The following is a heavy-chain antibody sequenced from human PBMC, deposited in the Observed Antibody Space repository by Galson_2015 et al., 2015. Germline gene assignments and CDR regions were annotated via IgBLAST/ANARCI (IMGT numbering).Heavy chain of an antibody. CDR1: GFTFSSYS. D-gene: IGHD3-3*01. V-gene: IGHV3-30-3*01. Sequence: SLRLSCAVSGFTFSSYSVHWVRQTPGKGLEWVAVISGDGVVKYYADSVKGRFTISRDNAKKTVFLQMNSLRAEDTAVYYSARESVITKWYFDFWGCGTLVTVSS. CDR3: ARESVITKWYFDF. CDR2: ISGDGVVK. J-gene: IGHJ2*01.